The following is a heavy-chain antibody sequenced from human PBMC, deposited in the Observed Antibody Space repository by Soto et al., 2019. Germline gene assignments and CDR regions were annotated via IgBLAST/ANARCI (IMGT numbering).Heavy chain of an antibody. D-gene: IGHD4-4*01. CDR3: LDGTYN. J-gene: IGHJ4*02. CDR2: LTSGSLM. Sequence: EVQLVESGGALVQPGGSLRLSCAVAGITLSDPYMQWVRQAPGEGLEWVATLTSGSLMYYADYVKGRFTISRDNAKNSLYLQINSLRVEDTAMYSCLDGTYNWGQGTLVIVSS. V-gene: IGHV3-48*01. CDR1: GITLSDPY.